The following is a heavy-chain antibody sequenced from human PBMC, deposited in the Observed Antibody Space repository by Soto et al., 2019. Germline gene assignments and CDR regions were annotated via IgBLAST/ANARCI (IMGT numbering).Heavy chain of an antibody. Sequence: QVQLVQSGAEVKKPGASVKVSCKASGYTFTSYAMHWVRQAPGQRLEWMGWINAGNGNTKYSQKFQGRVTITRDTSARTAYMELSSLRSEDTAVYYCAKGSGLTYFDDWGQGTLVTVSS. D-gene: IGHD3-10*01. J-gene: IGHJ4*02. CDR2: INAGNGNT. CDR1: GYTFTSYA. CDR3: AKGSGLTYFDD. V-gene: IGHV1-3*01.